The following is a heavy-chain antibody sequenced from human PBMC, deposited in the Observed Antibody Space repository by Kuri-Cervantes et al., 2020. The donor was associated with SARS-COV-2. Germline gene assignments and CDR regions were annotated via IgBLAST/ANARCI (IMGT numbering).Heavy chain of an antibody. CDR1: GFTFSSCG. V-gene: IGHV3-30*03. CDR3: ARDRRGDY. D-gene: IGHD3-10*01. CDR2: ISYDGSNK. J-gene: IGHJ4*02. Sequence: GESLKISCVASGFTFSSCGLHWVRQAPGKGLEWVAVISYDGSNKYYADSVKGRFTISRDNSKNTLYLQMNSLRAEDTAVYYCARDRRGDYWGQGTLVTVSS.